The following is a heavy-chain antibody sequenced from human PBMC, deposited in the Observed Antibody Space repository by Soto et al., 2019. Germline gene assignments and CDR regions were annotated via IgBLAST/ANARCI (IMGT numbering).Heavy chain of an antibody. CDR1: GFNFSTYG. D-gene: IGHD2-21*02. CDR2: ISYDGSYK. CDR3: AKGGQVVVTARCDY. J-gene: IGHJ4*02. Sequence: QVQLVESGGGVVQPGRSMRLSCAASGFNFSTYGMHWVRQAPGKGLEWVAVISYDGSYKYYADSVKGRFTISRDNSKNTLYVQMNTLRAEDTAVYYCAKGGQVVVTARCDYWGQGTLVTVSS. V-gene: IGHV3-30*18.